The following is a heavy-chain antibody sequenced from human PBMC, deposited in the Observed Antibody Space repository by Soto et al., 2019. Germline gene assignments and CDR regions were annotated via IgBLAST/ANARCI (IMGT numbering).Heavy chain of an antibody. D-gene: IGHD4-17*01. J-gene: IGHJ3*02. Sequence: GGSLRLSCAASGFTFSSFGMHWVRQAPGKGLEWVAVIWSDGVNKYYGDSVKDRFTISRDNSKNTMYLQMNSLRADDTAAYYCARSLLRRQWSVTSDAFDIWGQGTMVTVSS. CDR3: ARSLLRRQWSVTSDAFDI. CDR2: IWSDGVNK. CDR1: GFTFSSFG. V-gene: IGHV3-33*01.